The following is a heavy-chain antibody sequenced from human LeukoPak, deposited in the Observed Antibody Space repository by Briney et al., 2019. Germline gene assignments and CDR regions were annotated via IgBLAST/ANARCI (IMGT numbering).Heavy chain of an antibody. CDR2: VYYTGST. CDR3: ARGRTLVGGSDH. D-gene: IGHD4-23*01. Sequence: ASETLSLTCTVSGGSISSSSYYWDWIRQPPGKGLEWIGYVYYTGSTIYNPSLRSRVTISLDTSKSQFSLKLSSVTAADTAVYYCARGRTLVGGSDHWGQGTLVTVSS. CDR1: GGSISSSSYY. V-gene: IGHV4-61*05. J-gene: IGHJ4*02.